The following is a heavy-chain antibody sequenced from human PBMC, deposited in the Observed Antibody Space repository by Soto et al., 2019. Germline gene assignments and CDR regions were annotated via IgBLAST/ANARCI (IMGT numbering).Heavy chain of an antibody. CDR1: GGTFSSYA. CDR2: IIPIFGTA. CDR3: ARGFGAVAGTGWFDP. Sequence: ASVKVSCKASGGTFSSYAISWVRQAPGQGLEWMGGIIPIFGTANYAQKFQGRVTITADESTSTAYMELSSLRSEDTAVYYCARGFGAVAGTGWFDPWGQGTLVTVSS. J-gene: IGHJ5*02. D-gene: IGHD6-19*01. V-gene: IGHV1-69*13.